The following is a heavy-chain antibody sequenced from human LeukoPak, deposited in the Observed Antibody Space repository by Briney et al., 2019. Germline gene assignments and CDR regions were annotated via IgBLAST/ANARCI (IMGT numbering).Heavy chain of an antibody. V-gene: IGHV3-72*01. CDR3: ARAGRSGGWYDP. J-gene: IGHJ5*02. Sequence: GGSLRLSCAASGFIFSTYSMDWVRQAPGKGLEWVGRTRNKANSYTTEYAASVKGRFTISRDDSKNSLYLQMNSLKTEDTAVYYCARAGRSGGWYDPWGQGTLVTVSS. D-gene: IGHD1-14*01. CDR2: TRNKANSYTT. CDR1: GFIFSTYS.